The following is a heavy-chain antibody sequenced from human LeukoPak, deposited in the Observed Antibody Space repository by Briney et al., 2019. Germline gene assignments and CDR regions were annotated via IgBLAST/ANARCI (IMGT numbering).Heavy chain of an antibody. V-gene: IGHV4-39*07. D-gene: IGHD3-22*01. CDR1: GVSISSSTYHY. CDR3: AREDYSSGYYFNY. Sequence: PSETLSLTCTVPGVSISSSTYHYWGWIRQPPGKGLEWIGSIHYSGNTYYNPSLKSRVTISVDTSKNQFSLKLSSVTAADTAVYYCAREDYSSGYYFNYWGQGTLVTVSS. J-gene: IGHJ4*02. CDR2: IHYSGNT.